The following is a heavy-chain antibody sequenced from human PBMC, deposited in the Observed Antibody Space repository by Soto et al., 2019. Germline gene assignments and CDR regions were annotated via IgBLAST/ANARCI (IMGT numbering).Heavy chain of an antibody. Sequence: KPSESLSLTCTVSGGSVSSNSYSWGWIRQSPGKGLEWIGYIYSSGSTNYNPSVKGRFTISRDNSKNTLYLQMNSLRAEDTAVYYCAKGFGNYWAFDYWGQGTLVNVSS. CDR1: GGSVSSNSYS. CDR3: AKGFGNYWAFDY. D-gene: IGHD1-26*01. J-gene: IGHJ4*02. CDR2: IYSSGST. V-gene: IGHV4-61*05.